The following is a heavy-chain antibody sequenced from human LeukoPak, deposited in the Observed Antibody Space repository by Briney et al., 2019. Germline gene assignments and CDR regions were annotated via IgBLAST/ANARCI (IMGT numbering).Heavy chain of an antibody. CDR3: AREASYDSWSGYHNDFDI. J-gene: IGHJ3*02. V-gene: IGHV3-48*03. D-gene: IGHD3-3*01. Sequence: GGSLRLSCAASGFTFSNYEMNWVRQAPGKGLEWVSYISSSGSIIYYIDSVKGRFTISRDNAKKPLHLQMNSLRAEDTAVYYCAREASYDSWSGYHNDFDIWGQGTMVTVSS. CDR1: GFTFSNYE. CDR2: ISSSGSII.